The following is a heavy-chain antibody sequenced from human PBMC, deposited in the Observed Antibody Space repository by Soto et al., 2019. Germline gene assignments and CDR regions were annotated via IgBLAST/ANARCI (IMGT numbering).Heavy chain of an antibody. J-gene: IGHJ4*02. CDR2: ISAYNGNT. CDR3: ARDLSPVDS. Sequence: QIQLVQSGAEVKKPGASVKVSCKASGYTFSSYHITWVRQAPGQGLEWMGWISAYNGNTNYAQNLQGRVTMTTDPSTSTAYMELRSLRSDDTAVYYCARDLSPVDSWGQGTLVNVSS. CDR1: GYTFSSYH. V-gene: IGHV1-18*01.